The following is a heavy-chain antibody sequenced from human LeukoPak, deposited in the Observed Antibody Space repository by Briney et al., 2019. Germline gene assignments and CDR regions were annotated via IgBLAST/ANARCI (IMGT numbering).Heavy chain of an antibody. D-gene: IGHD3-22*01. V-gene: IGHV3-48*03. Sequence: GGSLRLSCAASGFTFSSYEMNWVRQARRKGLEWVSYISSSGSTIYYADSVKGRFTISRDNAKNSLYLQMNSLRAEDTAVYYCARSNYDSSGYYRLFDYWGQGTLVTVSS. CDR2: ISSSGSTI. CDR3: ARSNYDSSGYYRLFDY. CDR1: GFTFSSYE. J-gene: IGHJ4*02.